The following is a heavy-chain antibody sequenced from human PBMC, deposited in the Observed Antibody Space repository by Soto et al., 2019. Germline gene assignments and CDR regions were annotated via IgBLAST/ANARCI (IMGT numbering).Heavy chain of an antibody. CDR3: AVVPSLRYSSSWLDF. V-gene: IGHV3-23*01. CDR1: GFTFSNYV. Sequence: EMQVLESGGGLVQPGGSLRLSCAASGFTFSNYVMNWVRQAPGKGLECVSAIGGAGDNTNYAESVKGRFTISRDNSKNTLYFQMNSLRAEDTAVYYCAVVPSLRYSSSWLDFWGQGTLVTVSS. J-gene: IGHJ5*01. CDR2: IGGAGDNT. D-gene: IGHD6-13*01.